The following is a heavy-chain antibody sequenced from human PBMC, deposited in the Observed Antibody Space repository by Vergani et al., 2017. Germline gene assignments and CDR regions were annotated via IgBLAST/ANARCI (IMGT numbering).Heavy chain of an antibody. CDR1: GFTFTAHG. V-gene: IGHV3-23*01. J-gene: IGHJ4*02. CDR3: ARAEHIVVVTAIHPFDY. D-gene: IGHD2-21*02. Sequence: EVQLLESGGGSAQPGESLRLSCVASGFTFTAHGLNWVRQAPGKGLEWVSGISGQNFRTHYADSVKGRFTISRDDSKNTVYLQINSLRAEDTAFYYCARAEHIVVVTAIHPFDYWGQGTLVTVSS. CDR2: ISGQNFRT.